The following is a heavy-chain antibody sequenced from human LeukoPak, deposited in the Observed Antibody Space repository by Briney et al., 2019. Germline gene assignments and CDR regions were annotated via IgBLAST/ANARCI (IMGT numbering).Heavy chain of an antibody. CDR3: AKGGISTTGLGY. CDR1: GFTFSRYD. CDR2: ISASVGST. Sequence: GGSLRLSCAASGFTFSRYDMSWVRQAPGKGLEWVSSISASVGSTYYADSVKGRFTISRDDPKNTLYLQMNSLRAEDTAVYYCAKGGISTTGLGYWGQGTLVTVSS. J-gene: IGHJ4*02. V-gene: IGHV3-23*01. D-gene: IGHD6-13*01.